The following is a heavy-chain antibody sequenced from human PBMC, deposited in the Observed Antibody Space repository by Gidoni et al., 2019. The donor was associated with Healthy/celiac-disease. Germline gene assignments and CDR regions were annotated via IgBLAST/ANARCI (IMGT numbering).Heavy chain of an antibody. V-gene: IGHV3-33*01. CDR1: GFPFSSYG. J-gene: IGHJ6*02. CDR3: ARGDDYSNYFSYYYGMDV. D-gene: IGHD4-4*01. Sequence: QVQLVESGGGVVQPGRSLRLSCAASGFPFSSYGMHWVRQAPGKGLEWVAVIWYDGSNKYYADSVKGRVTISRDNSKNTLYLQMNSWRAEDTAVYYCARGDDYSNYFSYYYGMDVWGQGTTVTVSS. CDR2: IWYDGSNK.